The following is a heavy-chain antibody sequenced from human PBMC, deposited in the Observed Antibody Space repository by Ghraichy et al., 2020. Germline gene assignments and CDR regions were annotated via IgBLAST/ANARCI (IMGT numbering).Heavy chain of an antibody. J-gene: IGHJ6*02. D-gene: IGHD1-26*01. CDR1: GFTFSSYD. CDR2: IGTAGDT. CDR3: ARAGGSYPYYYYGMDV. V-gene: IGHV3-13*01. Sequence: GGSLRLSCAASGFTFSSYDMHWVRQATGKGLEWVSAIGTAGDTYYPGSVKGRFTISRENAKNSLYLQMNSLRAGDTAVYYCARAGGSYPYYYYGMDVWGQGTTVTVSS.